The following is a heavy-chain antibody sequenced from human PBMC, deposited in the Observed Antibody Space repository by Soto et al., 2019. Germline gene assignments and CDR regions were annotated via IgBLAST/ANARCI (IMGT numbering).Heavy chain of an antibody. J-gene: IGHJ4*02. CDR1: GYSFNPYW. V-gene: IGHV5-10-1*01. CDR3: ARLEDILTGYSDY. D-gene: IGHD3-9*01. CDR2: IDPSDSYT. Sequence: GESLKLSCTGSGYSFNPYWIAWVRQMPGKGLEWMGRIDPSDSYTNYSPSFQGHVTISADKSISTAYLQWSSLKASDTAMYYCARLEDILTGYSDYWGQGTLVTVSS.